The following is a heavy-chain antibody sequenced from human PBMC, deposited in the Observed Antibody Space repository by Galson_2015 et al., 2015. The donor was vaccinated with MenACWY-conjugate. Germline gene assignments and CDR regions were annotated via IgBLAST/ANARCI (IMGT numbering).Heavy chain of an antibody. D-gene: IGHD1-26*01. Sequence: QSGAEVTKPGESLTISCTASGYNFITYWIGWVRQVPGKGLEWVGLISPIDSKTRYSPAFEGRVTISADNSITTAHLQWNSLQASDTAMYYCTRHPPGGRGVDVWGQGTTVTVSS. CDR1: GYNFITYW. J-gene: IGHJ6*02. CDR3: TRHPPGGRGVDV. CDR2: ISPIDSKT. V-gene: IGHV5-51*01.